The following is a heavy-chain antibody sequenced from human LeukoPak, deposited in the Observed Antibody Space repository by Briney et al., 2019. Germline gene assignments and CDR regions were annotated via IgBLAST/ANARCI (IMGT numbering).Heavy chain of an antibody. J-gene: IGHJ4*02. CDR2: IRHDGNAK. D-gene: IGHD2-15*01. V-gene: IGHV3-7*01. Sequence: GGSLRLSCAASGFAFSDFWMSWVRQAPGKELEWVANIRHDGNAKNYVPSVRGRFTISRDNAKNSLYLQMNSLTVEDTAVYYCATSHDSAGNDWGQGTLVTVSS. CDR1: GFAFSDFW. CDR3: ATSHDSAGND.